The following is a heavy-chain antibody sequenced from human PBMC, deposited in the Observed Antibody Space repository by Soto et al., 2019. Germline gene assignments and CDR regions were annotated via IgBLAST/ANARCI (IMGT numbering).Heavy chain of an antibody. Sequence: QVQLVQSGAEVKKPGSSVKVSCKASGGTFSSYAISWVRQAPGQGLEWMGGIIPIFGTANYAQKFQGRVTITADKPPSTAYMELSSLRSEDTAVYYCARAGQLVSPRYYLPVYWGQGTLVTVSS. CDR3: ARAGQLVSPRYYLPVY. CDR1: GGTFSSYA. J-gene: IGHJ4*02. D-gene: IGHD6-6*01. CDR2: IIPIFGTA. V-gene: IGHV1-69*06.